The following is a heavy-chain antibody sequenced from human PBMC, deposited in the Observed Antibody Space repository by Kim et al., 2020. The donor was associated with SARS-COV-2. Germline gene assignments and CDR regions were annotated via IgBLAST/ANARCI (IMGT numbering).Heavy chain of an antibody. V-gene: IGHV1-46*01. Sequence: ASVKVSCKASGYTFTSYYMHWVRQAPGQGLEWMGIINPSGGSTSYAQKFQGRVTMTRDTSTSTVYMELSSLRSEDTAVYYCARDLETTMVRGVITHAFDIWGQGKMVTVSS. CDR3: ARDLETTMVRGVITHAFDI. J-gene: IGHJ3*02. D-gene: IGHD3-10*01. CDR2: INPSGGST. CDR1: GYTFTSYY.